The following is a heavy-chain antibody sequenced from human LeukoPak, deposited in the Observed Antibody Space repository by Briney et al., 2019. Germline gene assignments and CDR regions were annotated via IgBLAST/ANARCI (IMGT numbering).Heavy chain of an antibody. CDR2: ISYDGSNK. V-gene: IGHV3-30*03. J-gene: IGHJ4*02. D-gene: IGHD2-2*01. CDR1: GFTFSSYG. Sequence: GGSLRLSCAASGFTFSSYGMHWVRQAPGKGLEWVAVISYDGSNKYYADSVKGRFTISRDNSKNTLYLQMNSLRAEDTAVYYCAREGCSSISCYFDYWGQGTLVTVSS. CDR3: AREGCSSISCYFDY.